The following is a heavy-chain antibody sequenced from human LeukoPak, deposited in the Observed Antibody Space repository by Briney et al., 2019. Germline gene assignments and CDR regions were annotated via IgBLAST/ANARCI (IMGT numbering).Heavy chain of an antibody. CDR2: TYYRSKWYN. Sequence: SQTLSLTCALSGDSVSSNSAAWNWIRQSPSRGLEWLGRTYYRSKWYNDYAVSVKGRITINPDTSKNQFSLQLNSVTPEDTAVYYCARTMTTVTTAIDGMDVWGQGTTVTVSS. J-gene: IGHJ6*02. CDR3: ARTMTTVTTAIDGMDV. CDR1: GDSVSSNSAA. D-gene: IGHD4-17*01. V-gene: IGHV6-1*01.